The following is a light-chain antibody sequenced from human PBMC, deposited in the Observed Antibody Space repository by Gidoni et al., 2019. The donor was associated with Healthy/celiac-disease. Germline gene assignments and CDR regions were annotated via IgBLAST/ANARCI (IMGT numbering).Light chain of an antibody. V-gene: IGKV3-15*01. CDR2: GAS. CDR1: QSVSSN. CDR3: QQYNNWPPGT. J-gene: IGKJ1*01. Sequence: EIVMTQSPATLSVSPGERATLSCRASQSVSSNLAWSQQKPCQAPRLLIYGASTRATGIPARFSGSGSGTEFTLTISSLQSEDFAVYYCQQYNNWPPGTFGQGTRVEIK.